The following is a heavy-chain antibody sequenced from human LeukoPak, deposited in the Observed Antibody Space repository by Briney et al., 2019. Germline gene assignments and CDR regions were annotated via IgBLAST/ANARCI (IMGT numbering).Heavy chain of an antibody. D-gene: IGHD3-10*01. V-gene: IGHV3-23*01. CDR2: ISCSGGST. CDR1: GFTFSSYG. Sequence: SGGSLRLSCAASGFTFSSYGMSWVRQAPGKGLEWVSAISCSGGSTYYADSVKGRFTIYRDNAKNSLYLQMNSLRAEDTAVYYCARCSTGLGESDYWGQGTLVTVSS. CDR3: ARCSTGLGESDY. J-gene: IGHJ4*02.